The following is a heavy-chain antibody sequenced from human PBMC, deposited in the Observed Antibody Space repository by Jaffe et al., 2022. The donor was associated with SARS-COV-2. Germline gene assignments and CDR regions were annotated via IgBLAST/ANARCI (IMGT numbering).Heavy chain of an antibody. V-gene: IGHV3-23*01. CDR1: GFTFSSYA. D-gene: IGHD6-13*01. J-gene: IGHJ4*02. CDR3: ASSRYSASWADY. Sequence: ERLLESGGGVVESGGSLRLSCAASGFTFSSYAMSWVRQAPGKGLEWVSAISGSGDRTYNADSVKGRFTISRDNSKNTLYLQMNSLRAEDTAVYYCASSRYSASWADYWGQGTLVTVSS. CDR2: ISGSGDRT.